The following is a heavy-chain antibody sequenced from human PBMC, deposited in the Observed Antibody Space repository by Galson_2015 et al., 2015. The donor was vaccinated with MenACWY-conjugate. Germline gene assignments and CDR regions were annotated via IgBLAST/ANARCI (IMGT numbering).Heavy chain of an antibody. V-gene: IGHV3-23*01. J-gene: IGHJ4*02. CDR3: VKDLWELTS. CDR1: GFSFFRYA. Sequence: SLRLSCAASGFSFFRYAMTWVRQAPGKGLEWVCATSASGETKYYGGSVKGRFSISRDDSKNMLYLQMNSLRAEDTAVYYCVKDLWELTSWGQGTLVTVSS. D-gene: IGHD1-26*01. CDR2: TSASGETK.